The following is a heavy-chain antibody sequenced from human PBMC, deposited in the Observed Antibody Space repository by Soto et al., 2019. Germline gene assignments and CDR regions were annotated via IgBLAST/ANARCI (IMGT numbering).Heavy chain of an antibody. CDR1: GYTLTELS. Sequence: QVKLVQSGAEVKKPGASVKVSCKVSGYTLTELSMHWVRQAPGKGREWMGWMNPNSGNTGYAQKLQGRVTMTRNTSMSTASMELSSLRSEDTAVYYCARGPMSCTSSSCPYFFDYWAQGTLVTVSS. D-gene: IGHD2-2*01. CDR2: MNPNSGNT. J-gene: IGHJ4*02. CDR3: ARGPMSCTSSSCPYFFDY. V-gene: IGHV1-8*01.